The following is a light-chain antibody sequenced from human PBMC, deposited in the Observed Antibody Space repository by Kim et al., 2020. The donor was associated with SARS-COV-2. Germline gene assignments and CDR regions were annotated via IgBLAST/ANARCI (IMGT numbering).Light chain of an antibody. V-gene: IGLV1-44*01. CDR2: ENN. J-gene: IGLJ3*02. CDR1: TSSIGNNI. CDR3: AAWDDGLNVWV. Sequence: GQPVIISCSGSTSSIGNNIVNWYQQFPGAAPSLLIYENNRRPSGVPDRFSGSKSGASASLAISGLQSEDEAAYSCAAWDDGLNVWVFGGGTQLTVL.